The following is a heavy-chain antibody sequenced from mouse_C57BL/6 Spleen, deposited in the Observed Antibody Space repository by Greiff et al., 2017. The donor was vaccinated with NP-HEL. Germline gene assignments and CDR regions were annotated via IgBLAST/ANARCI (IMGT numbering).Heavy chain of an antibody. J-gene: IGHJ1*03. CDR2: IDPGDGET. Sequence: EVQLQQSGAELVKPGASVKLSCTASGFNIKDYYMHWVKQRTEQGLEWIGRIDPGDGETKYAPKFQGKATITADTSPNTAYLQLSSLTSEDAAVYYGARPYYYGSSYWYLDVWGTGTTVTVSS. CDR1: GFNIKDYY. D-gene: IGHD1-1*01. CDR3: ARPYYYGSSYWYLDV. V-gene: IGHV14-2*01.